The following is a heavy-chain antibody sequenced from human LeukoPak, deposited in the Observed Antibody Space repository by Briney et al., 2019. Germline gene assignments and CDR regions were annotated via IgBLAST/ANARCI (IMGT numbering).Heavy chain of an antibody. V-gene: IGHV4-30-4*07. Sequence: PSETLSLTCAVSGGSISSGGYSWNWIRQPPGKGLEWIGYIYYSGSTSYNPSLKSRVTMSVDMSKNQFSLKLSSVTAADTAVYYCARGVYNWNVNWFDPWGQGTLVTVSS. CDR3: ARGVYNWNVNWFDP. CDR2: IYYSGST. J-gene: IGHJ5*02. CDR1: GGSISSGGYS. D-gene: IGHD1-20*01.